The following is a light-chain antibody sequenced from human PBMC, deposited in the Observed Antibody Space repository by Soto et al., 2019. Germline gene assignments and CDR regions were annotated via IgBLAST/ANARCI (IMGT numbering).Light chain of an antibody. Sequence: QSVLTQPPSVSGAPGQRVIISCTGSNSNIGTGYDVHWYQQLPGTAPKLLIYGNNNRPSGVPDRFSGSKSGTSASLAIAGLQADDEADYYCQSYDPTLRTSLFGGGTQLTVL. CDR3: QSYDPTLRTSL. CDR2: GNN. V-gene: IGLV1-40*01. CDR1: NSNIGTGYD. J-gene: IGLJ2*01.